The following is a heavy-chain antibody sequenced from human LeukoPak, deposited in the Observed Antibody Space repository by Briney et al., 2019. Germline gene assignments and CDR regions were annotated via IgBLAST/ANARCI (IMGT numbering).Heavy chain of an antibody. Sequence: GGSLGLSCAASGFTFSSYAMSWVRQAPGKGLEWVSYISSSGSTIYYADSVKGRFTISRDNAKNSLYLQMNSLRAEDTAVYYCARDGSHSSISYWGQGTLVTVSS. V-gene: IGHV3-48*04. D-gene: IGHD6-19*01. CDR2: ISSSGSTI. CDR3: ARDGSHSSISY. CDR1: GFTFSSYA. J-gene: IGHJ4*02.